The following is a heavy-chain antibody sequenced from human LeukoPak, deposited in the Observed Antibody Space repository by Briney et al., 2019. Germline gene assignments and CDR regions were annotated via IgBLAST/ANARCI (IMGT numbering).Heavy chain of an antibody. CDR2: ISYDGSNK. CDR1: GFTFSSYA. CDR3: ARDSFPEVVPAGIYDY. J-gene: IGHJ4*02. D-gene: IGHD2-2*01. Sequence: PGRSLRLSCAASGFTFSSYAMHWVRQAPGKGLEWVAVISYDGSNKYYADSVKGRFTISRDNSKNTLYLQMNSLRAEDTAVYYCARDSFPEVVPAGIYDYWGQGTLVTVSS. V-gene: IGHV3-30*01.